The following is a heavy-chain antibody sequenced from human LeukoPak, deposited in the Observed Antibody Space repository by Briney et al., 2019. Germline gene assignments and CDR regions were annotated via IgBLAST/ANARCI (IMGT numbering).Heavy chain of an antibody. Sequence: SETLSLTCAVYGGSFSGYYWSWIRQPPGKGLEWIGEINHSGSTNYNPSLQSRVTISVDTSKNQFSPYLSSVTAADTAVYYCARVVRGYSPWGQGTTVTVSS. CDR3: ARVVRGYSP. CDR2: INHSGST. V-gene: IGHV4-34*01. J-gene: IGHJ6*02. D-gene: IGHD5-18*01. CDR1: GGSFSGYY.